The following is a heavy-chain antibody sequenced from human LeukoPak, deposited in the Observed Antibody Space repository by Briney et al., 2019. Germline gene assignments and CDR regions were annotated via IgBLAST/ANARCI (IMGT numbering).Heavy chain of an antibody. V-gene: IGHV6-1*01. CDR1: GDSVSSNSAA. D-gene: IGHD6-19*01. CDR2: TYYRSKWYN. CDR3: AREGIAVAGTYYYYYGMDV. Sequence: SQTLSLTCAISGDSVSSNSAAWNWIRQSPSRGLEWPGRTYYRSKWYNDYAVSVKSRITINPDTSKNQFSLQLNSVTPEDTAVYYCAREGIAVAGTYYYYYGMDVWGQGTTVTVSS. J-gene: IGHJ6*02.